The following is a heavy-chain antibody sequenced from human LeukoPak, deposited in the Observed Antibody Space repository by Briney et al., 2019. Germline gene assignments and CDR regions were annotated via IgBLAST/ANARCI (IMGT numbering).Heavy chain of an antibody. J-gene: IGHJ4*02. Sequence: GGSLRLSCAASGLSVSSNHMNWVRQAPGKGLVWVSRINSDGSSTSYADSVKGRFTISRDNAKNTLYLQMNSLRAEDTAVYYCASGFRYGHYWGQGTLVTVSS. V-gene: IGHV3-74*01. D-gene: IGHD3-9*01. CDR1: GLSVSSNH. CDR2: INSDGSST. CDR3: ASGFRYGHY.